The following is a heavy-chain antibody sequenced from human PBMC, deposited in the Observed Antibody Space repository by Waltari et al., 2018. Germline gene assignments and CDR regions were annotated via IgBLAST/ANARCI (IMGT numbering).Heavy chain of an antibody. CDR2: ISSSGSTI. D-gene: IGHD3-22*01. J-gene: IGHJ4*02. V-gene: IGHV3-48*03. Sequence: EVQLVESGGGLVQPGGSLRLSCAASGFTFSSYEMNWVRQAPGKGLEWVSYISSSGSTIYYADSVKGRFTISRDNAKNSLYLQMNSLRAEDTAVYYCARSYYYDSSGYYFWGQGTLVTVSS. CDR1: GFTFSSYE. CDR3: ARSYYYDSSGYYF.